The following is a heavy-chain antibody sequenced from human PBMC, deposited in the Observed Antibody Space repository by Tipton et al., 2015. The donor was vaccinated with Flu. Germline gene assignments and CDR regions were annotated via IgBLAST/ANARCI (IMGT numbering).Heavy chain of an antibody. CDR3: ARDEDYCSSTSCYSGGMDV. CDR1: GGSISSGGYY. V-gene: IGHV4-31*03. D-gene: IGHD2-2*01. CDR2: IYYSGST. J-gene: IGHJ6*02. Sequence: LRLSCTVSGGSISSGGYYWSWIRQHPGKGLEWIGYIYYSGSTHYNPSLKSRVTISVDTSKNQFSLKLSSVTAADTAVYYCARDEDYCSSTSCYSGGMDVWGQGTTVTVSS.